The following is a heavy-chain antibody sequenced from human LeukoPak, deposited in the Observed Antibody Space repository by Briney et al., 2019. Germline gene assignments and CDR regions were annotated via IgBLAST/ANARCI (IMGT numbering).Heavy chain of an antibody. V-gene: IGHV4-39*07. D-gene: IGHD6-19*01. J-gene: IGHJ4*02. CDR3: ARGTLYSGWSYYFDS. CDR2: IYYSGTT. Sequence: SETLSLTCTVSGGSIPISTYYWGWVRQPPGKGLEWIGSIYYSGTTKYNPSLKSRVTISVDNSNNKFSLRLSSVTAADTALYYCARGTLYSGWSYYFDSWGQGTLVTVSS. CDR1: GGSIPISTYY.